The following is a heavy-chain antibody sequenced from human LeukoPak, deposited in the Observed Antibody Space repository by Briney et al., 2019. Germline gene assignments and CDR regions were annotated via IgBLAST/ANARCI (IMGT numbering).Heavy chain of an antibody. V-gene: IGHV3-30*02. CDR2: IRYDGSNK. CDR1: GFTFSSYG. J-gene: IGHJ4*02. Sequence: GGSLRLSCAASGFTFSSYGMHWVRQAPGKGLEWVAFIRYDGSNKYYADSVKGRFTISRDNSKNTLYLQMNSLRAEDTAVYYCAKEWPAESYYYDSSGSGPGYWGQGTLVTVSS. CDR3: AKEWPAESYYYDSSGSGPGY. D-gene: IGHD3-22*01.